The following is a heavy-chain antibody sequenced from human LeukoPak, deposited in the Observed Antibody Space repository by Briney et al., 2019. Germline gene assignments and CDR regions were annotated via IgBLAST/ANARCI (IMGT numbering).Heavy chain of an antibody. CDR1: GFTFSSYA. CDR2: ISGSGDST. J-gene: IGHJ4*02. Sequence: GGSLRLSCAASGFTFSSYAMSWVRQAPGKGLEWVSSISGSGDSTYYADSVKGRFTISRDNSKNTLYVQMNSLRAEDTAVYSCAKGLQRELPFDYWGQGTLVTVSS. CDR3: AKGLQRELPFDY. V-gene: IGHV3-23*01. D-gene: IGHD1-26*01.